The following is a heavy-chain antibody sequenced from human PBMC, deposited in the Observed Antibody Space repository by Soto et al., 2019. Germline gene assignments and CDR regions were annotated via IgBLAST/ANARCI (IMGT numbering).Heavy chain of an antibody. V-gene: IGHV1-69*01. D-gene: IGHD2-21*02. CDR2: IIPLFGTP. Sequence: QVQLVQSGAEVRKPGSSLRVSCKSSGATFSTTGISWVRQAPGQGLEWMGGIIPLFGTPKYARKFKGRGSITADEYTNTVYMELNSLRPDDAAVYYCARASPVICGGDPCYRLDSAFDSWGQGSLVIVSS. CDR3: ARASPVICGGDPCYRLDSAFDS. J-gene: IGHJ5*01. CDR1: GATFSTTG.